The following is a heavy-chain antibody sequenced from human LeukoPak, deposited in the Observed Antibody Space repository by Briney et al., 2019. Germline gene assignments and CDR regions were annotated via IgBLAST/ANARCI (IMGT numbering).Heavy chain of an antibody. Sequence: LSQTLSLTCAISGDSVSSNSAAWNWIRQSPSRGLEWLGRTYYRSKWYNDYAVSVKSRITINPDTSKNQFSLKLSSVTAADTAVYYCARGEGYCSSTSCQHYFDYWGQGTLVTVSS. CDR3: ARGEGYCSSTSCQHYFDY. J-gene: IGHJ4*02. CDR1: GDSVSSNSAA. D-gene: IGHD2-2*01. V-gene: IGHV6-1*01. CDR2: TYYRSKWYN.